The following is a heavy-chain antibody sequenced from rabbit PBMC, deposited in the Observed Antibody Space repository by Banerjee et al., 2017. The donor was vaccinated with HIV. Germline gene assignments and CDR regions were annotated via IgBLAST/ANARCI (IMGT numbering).Heavy chain of an antibody. D-gene: IGHD1-1*01. CDR3: AREGVSSGYAFTL. CDR2: IDPVFDST. Sequence: QEQLVESGGGLVQPGGSLKLSCKASGFDFSSYGISWVRQAPGKGLEWIGYIDPVFDSTYYANWVNGRFTISSHNAQNTVSLQMTSLTAADTATYLCAREGVSSGYAFTLWGQGTLVTVS. CDR1: GFDFSSYG. J-gene: IGHJ4*01. V-gene: IGHV1S47*01.